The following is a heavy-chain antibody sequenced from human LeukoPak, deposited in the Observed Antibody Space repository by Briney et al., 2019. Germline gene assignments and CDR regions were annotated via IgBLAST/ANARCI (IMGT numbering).Heavy chain of an antibody. Sequence: TLSLTCTVSGGSICSGSYYWSWIRQPAGKGLEWIGRIDTSGSSNYNPSLKSRVTMSVDTSKNQFSLRLSSVTAADTAVYYCASGHCSSTSCLDYWGQGTLVTVSS. CDR2: IDTSGSS. CDR3: ASGHCSSTSCLDY. D-gene: IGHD2-2*01. V-gene: IGHV4-61*02. CDR1: GGSICSGSYY. J-gene: IGHJ4*02.